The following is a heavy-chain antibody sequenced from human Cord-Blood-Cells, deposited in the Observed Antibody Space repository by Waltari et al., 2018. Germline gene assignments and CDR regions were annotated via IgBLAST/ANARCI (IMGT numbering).Heavy chain of an antibody. J-gene: IGHJ5*02. D-gene: IGHD4-17*01. V-gene: IGHV3-23*01. Sequence: EVQLLESGGGLVQPGGSLRLSCAASGFTFSSYAMSWVRQVPGKGLEWVSAISGSGGSTYYADSVKGRFTISRDNSKNTLYLQMNSLRAEDTAVYYCARPPPVTSWFDPWGQGTLVTVSS. CDR3: ARPPPVTSWFDP. CDR1: GFTFSSYA. CDR2: ISGSGGST.